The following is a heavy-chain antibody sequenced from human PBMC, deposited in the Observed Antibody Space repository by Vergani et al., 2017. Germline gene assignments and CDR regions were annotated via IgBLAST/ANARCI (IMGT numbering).Heavy chain of an antibody. Sequence: QVQLQESGPGLVKPSETLSLTCTVSGGSISSYYWSWIRQPPGKGLEWIGYIYYSGSTNYNPSLKSRVTISVDTSKNQFSLKLSSVTAADTAVYYCARRGGSSWYDYYYYYMDVWGKGP. CDR1: GGSISSYY. CDR3: ARRGGSSWYDYYYYYMDV. J-gene: IGHJ6*03. V-gene: IGHV4-59*01. D-gene: IGHD6-13*01. CDR2: IYYSGST.